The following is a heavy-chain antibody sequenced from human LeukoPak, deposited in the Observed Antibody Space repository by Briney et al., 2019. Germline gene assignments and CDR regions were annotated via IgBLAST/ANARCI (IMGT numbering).Heavy chain of an antibody. CDR1: GFTFTNYV. V-gene: IGHV3-15*01. Sequence: PGGSLRLSCAASGFTFTNYVMSWVRQAPGKGLEWVGRIKSKTDGGATDYAAPVKGRFTISRDDSKNTLYLQMNSLKIEDTAVYYCTTEDIVVVVGAYDPWGQGTLVTVSS. J-gene: IGHJ5*02. CDR2: IKSKTDGGAT. CDR3: TTEDIVVVVGAYDP. D-gene: IGHD2-15*01.